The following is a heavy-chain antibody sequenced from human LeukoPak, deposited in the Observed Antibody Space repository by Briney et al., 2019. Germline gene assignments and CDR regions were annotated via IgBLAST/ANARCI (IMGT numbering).Heavy chain of an antibody. J-gene: IGHJ5*02. D-gene: IGHD4-17*01. CDR3: ARGLTTVTTFNWFDP. CDR2: INHSGST. Sequence: SETLSLTCAVYGGSFSGYYWSWIRQPPGKGLEWIGEINHSGSTNYNPSLKSRVTISVDTSKNQFSLKLSSVTAADTAVYSCARGLTTVTTFNWFDPWGQGTLVAVSS. CDR1: GGSFSGYY. V-gene: IGHV4-34*01.